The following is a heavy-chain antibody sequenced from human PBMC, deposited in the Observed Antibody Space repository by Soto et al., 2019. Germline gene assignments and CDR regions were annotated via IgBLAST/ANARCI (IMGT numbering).Heavy chain of an antibody. D-gene: IGHD6-19*01. J-gene: IGHJ4*02. CDR1: GFTFSRYG. V-gene: IGHV3-30*18. CDR3: AKEVTVAASDY. Sequence: QVQLVESGGGVVQPGRSLRLSCAASGFTFSRYGIHWVRQAPGKGLEWVAVISYDGSNKYYADSVKGRFTISRDNSKNTLYLQMNSLRAEDTAVYYCAKEVTVAASDYWGQGTLVTVSS. CDR2: ISYDGSNK.